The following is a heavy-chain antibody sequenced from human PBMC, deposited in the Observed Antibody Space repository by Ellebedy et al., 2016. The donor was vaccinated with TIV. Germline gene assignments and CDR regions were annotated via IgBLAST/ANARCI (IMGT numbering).Heavy chain of an antibody. Sequence: MPSETLSLTCTVSGGSISSGGYYWSWIRQHPGKGLEWIGYIYYSGSTYYNPSLKSRVTISVDTSKNQFSLKLYSVTAADTAVYYCARETIQGFCTTGVCFPSGMDVWGQGTTVTVSS. CDR1: GGSISSGGYY. CDR2: IYYSGST. D-gene: IGHD2-8*01. CDR3: ARETIQGFCTTGVCFPSGMDV. V-gene: IGHV4-31*03. J-gene: IGHJ6*02.